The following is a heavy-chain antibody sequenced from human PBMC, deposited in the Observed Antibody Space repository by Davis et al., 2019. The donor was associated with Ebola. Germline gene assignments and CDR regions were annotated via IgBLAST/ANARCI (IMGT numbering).Heavy chain of an antibody. CDR1: GYTFTSYG. J-gene: IGHJ4*02. D-gene: IGHD3-22*01. V-gene: IGHV1-18*04. Sequence: ASVKVSCKASGYTFTSYGISWVRQAPGQGLEWMGWNSAYNGNTNYAQKLQGRVTMTTDTSTSTAYMELRSLRSDDTAVYYCARGRYYYDSSGYYHYYFDYWGQGTLVTVSS. CDR2: NSAYNGNT. CDR3: ARGRYYYDSSGYYHYYFDY.